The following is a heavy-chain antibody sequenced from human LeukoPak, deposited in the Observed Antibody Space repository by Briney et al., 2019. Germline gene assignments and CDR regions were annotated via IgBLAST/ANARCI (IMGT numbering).Heavy chain of an antibody. V-gene: IGHV3-21*01. CDR1: GFIFSSYS. D-gene: IGHD6-13*01. J-gene: IGHJ4*02. CDR3: ARGPGSSWHFDY. CDR2: ISSSSSYI. Sequence: XGSLRLSCAXSGFIFSSYSMNWVRQAPGKGLEWVSSISSSSSYIFYADSVKGRFTISRDNAKNSLYLQMNSLRAEDTAVYYCARGPGSSWHFDYWGQGTLVTVSS.